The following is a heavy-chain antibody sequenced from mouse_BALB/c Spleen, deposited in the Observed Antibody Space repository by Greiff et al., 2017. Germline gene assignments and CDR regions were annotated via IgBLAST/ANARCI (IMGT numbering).Heavy chain of an antibody. V-gene: IGHV5-6-4*01. Sequence: EVHLVESGGGLVKPGGSLKLSCAASGFTFSSYTMSWVRQTPEKRLEWVATISSGGSYTYYPDSVKGRFTISRDNAKNTLYLQMSSLKSEDTAMYYCTRDLYDYDDYYAMDYWGQGTSVTVSS. CDR3: TRDLYDYDDYYAMDY. J-gene: IGHJ4*01. CDR2: ISSGGSYT. D-gene: IGHD2-4*01. CDR1: GFTFSSYT.